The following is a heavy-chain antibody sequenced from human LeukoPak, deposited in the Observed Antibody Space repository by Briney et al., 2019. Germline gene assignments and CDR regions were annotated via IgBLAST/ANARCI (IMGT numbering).Heavy chain of an antibody. V-gene: IGHV3-48*01. D-gene: IGHD5-18*01. CDR2: ISSSSSII. Sequence: PGGSLRLSCAASGFTFSYYSMNWVRQAPGKGLEWVSYISSSSSIIYYADSVKGRFTISRDNAKNSLYLQMNSLRAEDTDVYYCAREGGTATRWDYWGQGILVTVSS. CDR3: AREGGTATRWDY. CDR1: GFTFSYYS. J-gene: IGHJ4*02.